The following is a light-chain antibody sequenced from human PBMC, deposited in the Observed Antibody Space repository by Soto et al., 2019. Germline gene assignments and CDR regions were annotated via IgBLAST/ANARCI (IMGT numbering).Light chain of an antibody. CDR2: DVS. Sequence: EIVLTHSPATLSLCPSAGGNFXWWASESVTNYLAWYQQKPGQAPRLLVYDVSNRATGIPARFSGGGSGTGFTLTISNLEPEDFAVYYCQQRSDWPWTFGQGTRLEIK. CDR1: ESVTNY. CDR3: QQRSDWPWT. V-gene: IGKV3-11*01. J-gene: IGKJ5*01.